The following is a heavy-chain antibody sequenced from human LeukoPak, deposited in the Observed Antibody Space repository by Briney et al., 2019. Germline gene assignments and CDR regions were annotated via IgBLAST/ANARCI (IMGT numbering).Heavy chain of an antibody. CDR3: AKVMKGSERLTMVRGVIIKTAGLYYMDV. CDR2: ISASGGST. J-gene: IGHJ6*03. CDR1: GFTLSSYA. V-gene: IGHV3-23*01. Sequence: GGSLRLSCAASGFTLSSYAMSWVRQAPEKGLEWVSSISASGGSTNYADSVKGRFTISRDNSKNTVYLQMNSLRAEDTAVYYCAKVMKGSERLTMVRGVIIKTAGLYYMDVWGKGTTVTVSS. D-gene: IGHD3-10*01.